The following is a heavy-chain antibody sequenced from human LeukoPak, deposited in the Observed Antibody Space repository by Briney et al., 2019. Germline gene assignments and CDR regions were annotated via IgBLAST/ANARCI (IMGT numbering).Heavy chain of an antibody. D-gene: IGHD6-19*01. Sequence: PVKVSCKASGGTFSSYAISWVRQAPGQGLEWMGRIIPILGTANYAQKFQGRVTITTDESTSTAYMELSSLRSEDTAVYYCARDRTLWAVAGTDPQGAFDIWGQGTMVTVSS. CDR3: ARDRTLWAVAGTDPQGAFDI. J-gene: IGHJ3*02. V-gene: IGHV1-69*11. CDR2: IIPILGTA. CDR1: GGTFSSYA.